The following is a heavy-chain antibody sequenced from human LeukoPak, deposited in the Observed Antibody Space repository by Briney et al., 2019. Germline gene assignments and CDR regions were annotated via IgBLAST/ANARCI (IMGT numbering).Heavy chain of an antibody. D-gene: IGHD5-24*01. J-gene: IGHJ4*02. CDR3: AKAPPRRWLLAHSLYFDY. CDR2: ISGSGGST. V-gene: IGHV3-23*01. CDR1: GGSFSGYY. Sequence: PSETLSLTCAVYGGSFSGYYWSWVRQAPGKGLEWVSAISGSGGSTYYADSVKGRFTISRDNSKNTLYLQMNSLRAEDTAVYYCAKAPPRRWLLAHSLYFDYWGQGTLVTVSS.